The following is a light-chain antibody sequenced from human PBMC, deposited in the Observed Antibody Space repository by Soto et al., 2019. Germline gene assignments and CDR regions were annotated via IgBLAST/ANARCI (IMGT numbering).Light chain of an antibody. CDR3: QQRSDWPST. CDR1: QSVGSY. CDR2: DAS. Sequence: EIVLTQSPATLSLSPGDRATLSCRASQSVGSYLGWYQQRPGQAPRLLIYDASNRATGIPARFSGSGSETDFTRTISSLEPEDFAVYYCQQRSDWPSTFGGGTKVEIK. J-gene: IGKJ4*01. V-gene: IGKV3-11*01.